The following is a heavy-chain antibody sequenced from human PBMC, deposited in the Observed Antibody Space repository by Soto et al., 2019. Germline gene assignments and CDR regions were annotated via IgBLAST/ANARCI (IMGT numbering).Heavy chain of an antibody. CDR3: AKDFGRLLAATPDS. J-gene: IGHJ4*02. Sequence: PGGSLRLSCSVSGFTFSNYAMHWVRQAPGKGLEYVSGITSDGDSTWHADSVKDRFTISRDNSKNTLYLQMNSLRPEDTAVYYCAKDFGRLLAATPDSWGQGTLVTVSS. V-gene: IGHV3-64*04. D-gene: IGHD2-15*01. CDR1: GFTFSNYA. CDR2: ITSDGDST.